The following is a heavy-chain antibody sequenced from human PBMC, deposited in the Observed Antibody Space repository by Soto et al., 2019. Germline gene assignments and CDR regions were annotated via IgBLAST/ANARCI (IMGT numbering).Heavy chain of an antibody. CDR2: IYYSGST. D-gene: IGHD2-2*02. J-gene: IGHJ5*02. CDR3: ASGDIVVVPAAIAWFDP. V-gene: IGHV4-39*01. Sequence: SETLSLTCTVSGGSISSSSYYWGWIRQPPGKGLEWIGSIYYSGSTYYNPSLKSRVTISVDTSKNQFSLKLSSVTAADTAVYYCASGDIVVVPAAIAWFDPWGQGTLVTVSS. CDR1: GGSISSSSYY.